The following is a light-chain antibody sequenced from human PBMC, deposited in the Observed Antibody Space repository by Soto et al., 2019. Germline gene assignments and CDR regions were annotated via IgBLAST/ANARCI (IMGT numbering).Light chain of an antibody. CDR3: QQYNNWWT. CDR2: GAS. CDR1: QSVSSN. Sequence: EIVMTQFPDTLSVSPGERATISCRAGQSVSSNLAWYQQKPGQAPRLLIYGASTRATGVPARITGSGSGTEFTLTISSLQFDDSAVYYCQQYNNWWTFGQGTKVDIK. J-gene: IGKJ1*01. V-gene: IGKV3-15*01.